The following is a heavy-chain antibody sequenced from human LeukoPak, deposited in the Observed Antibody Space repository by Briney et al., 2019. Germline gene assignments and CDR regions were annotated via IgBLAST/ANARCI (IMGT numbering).Heavy chain of an antibody. CDR1: GFTFSSYA. D-gene: IGHD2-2*01. Sequence: GGSLRLSCAASGFTFSSYAMHWVRQAPGKGLEWVAVISYDGSNKYYADSVKGRFTISRDNSKNTPYLQMNSLRAEDTAVYYCARSQYCSSTSCHAPPLYWGQGTLVTVSS. V-gene: IGHV3-30*04. J-gene: IGHJ4*02. CDR3: ARSQYCSSTSCHAPPLY. CDR2: ISYDGSNK.